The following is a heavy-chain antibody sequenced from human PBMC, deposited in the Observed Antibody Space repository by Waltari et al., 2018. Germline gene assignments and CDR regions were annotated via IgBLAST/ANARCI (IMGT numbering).Heavy chain of an antibody. D-gene: IGHD3-22*01. Sequence: EVQLVESGGGLVQRGGSLRLSCTASGFTRSRYWMSWVRQAPGKGPEWVANIMTDGSEEYYVDSVRGRFTISRDNAQNSLYLQMNSLRPEDTAVYYCARDQWFAFDIWGHGTMVTVSS. CDR2: IMTDGSEE. CDR1: GFTRSRYW. V-gene: IGHV3-7*01. J-gene: IGHJ3*02. CDR3: ARDQWFAFDI.